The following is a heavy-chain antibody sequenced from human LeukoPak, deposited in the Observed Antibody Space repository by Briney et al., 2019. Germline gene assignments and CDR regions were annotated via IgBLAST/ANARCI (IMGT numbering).Heavy chain of an antibody. CDR2: INPNSGGT. D-gene: IGHD6-19*01. Sequence: APVKVSCKASGYTFTGYYIHWVRPAPGQGLAWMGWINPNSGGTNYAQKFQGRVTMTRDTSISTAYMELSRLRSDDTAVYYCARDRGQWLVWKYYFDYWGQGTLVTVSS. V-gene: IGHV1-2*02. CDR3: ARDRGQWLVWKYYFDY. J-gene: IGHJ4*02. CDR1: GYTFTGYY.